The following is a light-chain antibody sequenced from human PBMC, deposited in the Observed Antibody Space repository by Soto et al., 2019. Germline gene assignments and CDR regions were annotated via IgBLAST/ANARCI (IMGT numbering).Light chain of an antibody. CDR3: QKYDSAPFT. CDR2: GAS. CDR1: QGFSNS. V-gene: IGKV1-27*01. Sequence: DIQMTQSPSSLTASLADRVTISCRASQGFSNSLAWYQQKPGKVPTLLIYGASTLRSGVPSRFSGSGSGTEFTLTISCLQPEDCATYFCQKYDSAPFTFGGGTKVEFK. J-gene: IGKJ4*01.